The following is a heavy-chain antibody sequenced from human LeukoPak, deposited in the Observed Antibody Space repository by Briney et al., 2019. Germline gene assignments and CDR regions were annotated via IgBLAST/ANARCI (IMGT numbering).Heavy chain of an antibody. D-gene: IGHD3-10*01. V-gene: IGHV3-30*04. J-gene: IGHJ6*03. CDR3: ARDASITMVRGRAYYYYYMDV. CDR1: GFTFSSYA. CDR2: ISYDGSNK. Sequence: GGSLRLSCAVSGFTFSSYAMHWVRQAPGKGLEWVAVISYDGSNKYYADSVKGRFTISRDNSKNTLYLQMNSLRAEDTAVYYCARDASITMVRGRAYYYYYMDVWGKGTTVTVSS.